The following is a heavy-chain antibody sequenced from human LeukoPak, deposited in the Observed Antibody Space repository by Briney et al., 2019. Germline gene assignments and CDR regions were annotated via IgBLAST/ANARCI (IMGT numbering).Heavy chain of an antibody. Sequence: SVKVSCKASGCTFSSYAISWVRQAPGQGLEWMGGIIPIFGTANYAQKFQGRVTITTDESTSTAYMELSSLRSEDTAVYYCAVSLGGPFDYWGQGTLVTVSS. CDR2: IIPIFGTA. D-gene: IGHD3-16*01. V-gene: IGHV1-69*05. CDR1: GCTFSSYA. CDR3: AVSLGGPFDY. J-gene: IGHJ4*02.